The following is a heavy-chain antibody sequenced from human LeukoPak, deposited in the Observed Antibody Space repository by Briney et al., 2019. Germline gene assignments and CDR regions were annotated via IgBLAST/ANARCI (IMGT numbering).Heavy chain of an antibody. V-gene: IGHV3-48*01. D-gene: IGHD5-18*01. J-gene: IGHJ6*03. Sequence: PGGSLRVSCAASGFTFSSYSMNWVRQAPGKGLEWVSYISSSSSTIYYADSVKGRFTISRDNAKNSLYLQMNSLRAEDTAVYYCARDYPPVYSYGWFYYMDVWGKGTTVTVSS. CDR1: GFTFSSYS. CDR3: ARDYPPVYSYGWFYYMDV. CDR2: ISSSSSTI.